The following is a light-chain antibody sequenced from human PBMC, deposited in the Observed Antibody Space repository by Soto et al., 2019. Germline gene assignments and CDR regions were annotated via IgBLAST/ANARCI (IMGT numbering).Light chain of an antibody. CDR3: SSYSSSSTLV. CDR2: DVS. CDR1: SSDVGGYNY. Sequence: QSALTQPASVSGSPGQSITISCTGTSSDVGGYNYVSWYQQHPGKAPELMIYDVSNRPSGVSNRCSGCKSGNTASLTISGLQAEDEADDYCSSYSSSSTLVFGGGSKLTVL. V-gene: IGLV2-14*01. J-gene: IGLJ2*01.